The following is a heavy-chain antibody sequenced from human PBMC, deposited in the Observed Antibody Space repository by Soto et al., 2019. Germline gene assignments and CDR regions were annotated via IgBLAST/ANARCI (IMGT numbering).Heavy chain of an antibody. Sequence: PSATLSLTCTVSGDSISSYYWSWSLQPPGKGLEWIGYIYYSGSTNYNPSLKSRVTISVDTSKNQFSLKLSSVTAADTAVYYCARQNERYVSFDDWGQGTLVTVSS. CDR3: ARQNERYVSFDD. D-gene: IGHD3-16*01. J-gene: IGHJ4*02. V-gene: IGHV4-59*08. CDR1: GDSISSYY. CDR2: IYYSGST.